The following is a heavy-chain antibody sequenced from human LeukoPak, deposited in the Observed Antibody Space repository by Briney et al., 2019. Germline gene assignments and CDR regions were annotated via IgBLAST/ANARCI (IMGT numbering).Heavy chain of an antibody. V-gene: IGHV1-18*01. CDR2: ISADNGNT. Sequence: GASVKVSCKASSYTFTSYGISWVRQAPGQGLEWMGWISADNGNTNYAQKLQGRLTMTTDTSTSTAYMELSRLRSDDTAVYYCARVGLRRFFDYWGQGTLVTVSS. CDR1: SYTFTSYG. CDR3: ARVGLRRFFDY. D-gene: IGHD3-3*01. J-gene: IGHJ4*02.